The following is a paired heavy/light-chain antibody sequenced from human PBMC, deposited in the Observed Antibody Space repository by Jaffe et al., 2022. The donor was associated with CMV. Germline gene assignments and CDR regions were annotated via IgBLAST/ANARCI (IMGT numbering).Heavy chain of an antibody. V-gene: IGHV4-4*02. CDR1: GGSISTTNW. J-gene: IGHJ4*02. CDR2: IYESGTT. D-gene: IGHD3-10*01. Sequence: QVQLQESGPGLVKPSETLSLTCAVSGGSISTTNWWSWVRQPPGTGLEWIGEIYESGTTNYNPSLKSRVTISIDKSKNQFSLKLSAVTAADTAVYYCARVVGSGSYMDSWGQGTLVTVSS. CDR3: ARVVGSGSYMDS.
Light chain of an antibody. CDR3: SSYAGRRIHYV. CDR1: SSDVGSYGS. CDR2: EVD. V-gene: IGLV2-23*02. J-gene: IGLJ1*01. Sequence: QSALTQPASVSGSPGQSITISCTGTSSDVGSYGSVSWYQQHPGKAPKLMIYEVDKRPSGVSNRFSGSKSGNTASLTISGLQAEDEADYSCSSYAGRRIHYVFGTGTKVTVL.